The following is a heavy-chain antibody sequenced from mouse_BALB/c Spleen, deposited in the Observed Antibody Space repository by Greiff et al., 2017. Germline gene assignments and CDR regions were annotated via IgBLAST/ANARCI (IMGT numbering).Heavy chain of an antibody. CDR3: ARSRDLAWFAY. V-gene: IGHV1S81*02. Sequence: VQLQQPGAELVKPGASVKLSCKASGYTFTSYWMHWVKQRPGQGLEWIGEINPSNGRTNYNEKFKSKATLTVDKSSSTAYMQLSSLTSEDSAVYYCARSRDLAWFAYWGQGTLVTVSA. CDR2: INPSNGRT. CDR1: GYTFTSYW. J-gene: IGHJ3*01.